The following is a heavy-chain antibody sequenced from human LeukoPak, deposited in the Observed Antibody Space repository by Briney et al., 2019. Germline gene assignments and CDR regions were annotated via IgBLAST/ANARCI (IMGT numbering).Heavy chain of an antibody. CDR1: GFIFGRDS. CDR3: ARNTDYFDY. J-gene: IGHJ4*02. V-gene: IGHV3-48*01. CDR2: ISRDSDIR. Sequence: GGSLRLSCAASGFIFGRDSMNWVRQAPGRGLEWISYISRDSDIRYYADSVRGRFHISRDNARNSLYLQMNSLRAEDTAVYYCARNTDYFDYWGQGTLVTVSS.